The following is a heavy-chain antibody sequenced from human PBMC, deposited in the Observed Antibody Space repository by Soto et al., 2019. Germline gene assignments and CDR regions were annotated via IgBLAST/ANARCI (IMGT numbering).Heavy chain of an antibody. CDR1: GFTFSDHY. CDR3: ARVKECSSTSCYARDAFDV. D-gene: IGHD2-2*01. V-gene: IGHV3-11*01. J-gene: IGHJ3*01. Sequence: KTGGSLRLSCAASGFTFSDHYMSWIRQAPRKGLEWVSYISSGGSAIYYADSVKGRFTISRDNAKNPLYLQMNSLRAEDTAVYYCARVKECSSTSCYARDAFDVWGQGTMVTVSS. CDR2: ISSGGSAI.